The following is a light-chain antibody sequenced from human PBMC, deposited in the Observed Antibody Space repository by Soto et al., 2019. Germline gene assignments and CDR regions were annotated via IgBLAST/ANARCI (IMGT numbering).Light chain of an antibody. CDR2: DAS. CDR1: QNINNY. V-gene: IGKV1-33*01. J-gene: IGKJ5*01. Sequence: DIQMTQSPSSLSASVGGRVTITFQASQNINNYLNWYQQKPGRAPKLLIYDASNLEAGVPSRSSGSGSGTDFTFTISRLQPEDIATYYCQQYENLPTFGQGTRLEIK. CDR3: QQYENLPT.